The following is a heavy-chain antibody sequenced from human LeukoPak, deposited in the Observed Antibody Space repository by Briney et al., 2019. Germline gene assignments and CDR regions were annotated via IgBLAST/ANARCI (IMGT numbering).Heavy chain of an antibody. CDR3: ARVNYDSSGYSSGVDY. CDR2: IIPIFGTA. Sequence: SVKVSRKASGGTFSSYAISWVRQAPGQGLEWMGGIIPIFGTANYAQKFQGRVTITADESTSTACMELSSLRSEDTAVYYCARVNYDSSGYSSGVDYWGQGTLVTVSS. V-gene: IGHV1-69*13. D-gene: IGHD3-22*01. J-gene: IGHJ4*02. CDR1: GGTFSSYA.